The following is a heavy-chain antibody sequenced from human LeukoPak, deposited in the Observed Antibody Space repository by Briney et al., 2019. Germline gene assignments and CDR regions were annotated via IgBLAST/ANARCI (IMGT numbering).Heavy chain of an antibody. J-gene: IGHJ4*02. V-gene: IGHV3-66*02. CDR1: GFTFSSYA. CDR3: ATARDKYGSGSYCDY. Sequence: GGSLRLSCAASGFTFSSYAMSWVRQAPGKGLEWVLVIYSGGSTYYADSVKGRFTISRDNSKNTLYLQMNSLRAEDTAVYYLATARDKYGSGSYCDYWGQGTLVTVSS. D-gene: IGHD3-10*01. CDR2: IYSGGST.